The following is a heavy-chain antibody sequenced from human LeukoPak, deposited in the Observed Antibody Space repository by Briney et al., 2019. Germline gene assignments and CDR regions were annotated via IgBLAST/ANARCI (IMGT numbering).Heavy chain of an antibody. CDR3: ARGPLWGAVTGTDY. Sequence: ASVKVSCKASGYTFTSYDINWVRQAPGQGLEWMGWMYPNSGNTGYAQKFHGRVTMTRNTSISTAYMELSSLRSEDTAVYYCARGPLWGAVTGTDYWGQGTLVTVSS. D-gene: IGHD6-19*01. CDR2: MYPNSGNT. CDR1: GYTFTSYD. J-gene: IGHJ4*02. V-gene: IGHV1-8*01.